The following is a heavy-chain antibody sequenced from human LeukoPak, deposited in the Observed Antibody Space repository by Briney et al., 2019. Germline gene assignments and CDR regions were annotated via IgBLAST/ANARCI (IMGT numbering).Heavy chain of an antibody. Sequence: PEGSLRLSCAASGFTFSSYAMHWVRQAPGKGLVWVAVISYDGSNKYYADSVKGRFTISRDSSKNTLYLQMNSLRAEDTAVYYCARDTVPFYYYYYMDVWGKGTTVTVSS. J-gene: IGHJ6*03. CDR2: ISYDGSNK. V-gene: IGHV3-30*01. D-gene: IGHD6-6*01. CDR3: ARDTVPFYYYYYMDV. CDR1: GFTFSSYA.